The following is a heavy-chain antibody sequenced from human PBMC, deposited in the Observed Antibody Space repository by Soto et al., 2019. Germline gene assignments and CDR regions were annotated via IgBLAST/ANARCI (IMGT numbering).Heavy chain of an antibody. CDR3: AKLTAFGYYYYYMDV. CDR2: ISYDGSSK. D-gene: IGHD3-16*01. Sequence: GGSLRLSCAASGFTFSSHGMHWVRQAPGKGLEWVALISYDGSSKYYADSVQGRFTISRDNSKNTLYLQMNSLRAEDTAVYYCAKLTAFGYYYYYMDVWGKGTTVTVSS. J-gene: IGHJ6*03. V-gene: IGHV3-30*18. CDR1: GFTFSSHG.